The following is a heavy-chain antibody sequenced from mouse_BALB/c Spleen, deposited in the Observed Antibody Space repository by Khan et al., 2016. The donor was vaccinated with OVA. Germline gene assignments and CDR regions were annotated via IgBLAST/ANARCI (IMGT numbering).Heavy chain of an antibody. Sequence: EVELVESGGDLVKPGGSLKLSCAASGFIFSSYGMSWVRQTPDKRLEWVATISSGGSYTYYPDSVKGRFTISRDNAKNTLYLQMSSLKSEDTAMDYCARVITTDTGDCYAMDYWGQGTSVTVSS. J-gene: IGHJ4*01. D-gene: IGHD1-2*01. CDR1: GFIFSSYG. V-gene: IGHV5-6*01. CDR3: ARVITTDTGDCYAMDY. CDR2: ISSGGSYT.